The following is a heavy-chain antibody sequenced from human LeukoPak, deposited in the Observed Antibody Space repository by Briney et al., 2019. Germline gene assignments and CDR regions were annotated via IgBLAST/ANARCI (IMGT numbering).Heavy chain of an antibody. CDR2: IYYSGST. Sequence: SETLSLTCTVSGGSISSSSYYWGWIRQPPGKGLEWIGSIYYSGSTYYNPSLKSRVTISVDTSKNQFSLKLSSVTAADTAVYYCARGSRGGYQTTYYFDYWGQGTLVTVSS. V-gene: IGHV4-39*07. CDR1: GGSISSSSYY. D-gene: IGHD3-16*02. J-gene: IGHJ4*02. CDR3: ARGSRGGYQTTYYFDY.